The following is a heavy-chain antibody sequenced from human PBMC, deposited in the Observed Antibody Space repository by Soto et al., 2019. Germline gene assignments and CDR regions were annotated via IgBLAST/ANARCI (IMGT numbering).Heavy chain of an antibody. Sequence: SPTLSLTCASSGHSVSSNSAAWNWIRQSPSRGLEWLGRTSYRSKWYNDYAVSVKSRITINPATSNNQFSLQLNSVPPEDTAVYYCACSIAALSYYSGMDVWGRGTTVTVSS. V-gene: IGHV6-1*01. J-gene: IGHJ6*02. CDR3: ACSIAALSYYSGMDV. CDR1: GHSVSSNSAA. CDR2: TSYRSKWYN. D-gene: IGHD6-6*01.